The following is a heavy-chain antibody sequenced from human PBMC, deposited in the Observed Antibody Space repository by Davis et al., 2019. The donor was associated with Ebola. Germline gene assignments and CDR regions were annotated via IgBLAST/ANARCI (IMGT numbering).Heavy chain of an antibody. CDR1: GFTFSSYS. Sequence: ESLKISCAASGFTFSSYSMNWVRQPPGKGLEWIGEINHSGSTNYNPSLKSRVTISVDTSKNQFSLKLSSVTAADTAVYYCARGYSGWFDPWGQGTLVTVSS. D-gene: IGHD1-26*01. CDR2: INHSGST. V-gene: IGHV4-34*01. CDR3: ARGYSGWFDP. J-gene: IGHJ5*02.